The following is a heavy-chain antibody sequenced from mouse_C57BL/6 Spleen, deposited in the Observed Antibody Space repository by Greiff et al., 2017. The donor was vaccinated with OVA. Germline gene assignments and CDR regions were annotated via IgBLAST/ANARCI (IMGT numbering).Heavy chain of an antibody. D-gene: IGHD2-4*01. CDR3: ASRAYDYDWFAY. Sequence: EVQRVESGGGLVKPGGSLKLSCAASGFTFSDYGMHWVRQAPEKGLEWVAYISSGSSTIYYADTVKGRFTISRDNAKNTLFLQMTSLRSEDTAMYYCASRAYDYDWFAYWGQGTLVTVSA. CDR1: GFTFSDYG. CDR2: ISSGSSTI. J-gene: IGHJ3*01. V-gene: IGHV5-17*01.